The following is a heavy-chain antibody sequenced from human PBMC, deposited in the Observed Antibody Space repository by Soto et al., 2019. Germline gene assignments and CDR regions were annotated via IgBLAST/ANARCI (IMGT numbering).Heavy chain of an antibody. CDR3: AKGGYNYGFLFDC. CDR2: IDNSGGIT. D-gene: IGHD5-18*01. V-gene: IGHV3-23*05. Sequence: GGSLRLSCVASGFTFSSYAMSWVRQAPGRGLECVSSIDNSGGITYYADSVKGRFTISRDNSKNTLYLQMNSLRAEDTAVYYYAKGGYNYGFLFDCWGQGTLVTVSS. CDR1: GFTFSSYA. J-gene: IGHJ4*02.